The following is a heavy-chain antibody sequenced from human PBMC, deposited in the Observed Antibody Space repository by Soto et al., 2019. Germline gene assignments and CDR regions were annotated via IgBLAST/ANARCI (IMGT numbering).Heavy chain of an antibody. V-gene: IGHV3-23*01. D-gene: IGHD4-4*01. CDR3: ARGASDYINSADH. CDR1: GFIFNAYA. CDR2: IGGSGGNA. J-gene: IGHJ4*02. Sequence: EVQLLESGGGLVQPGGSLRLSCAASGFIFNAYAMTWVRQAPGKGLEWVSAIGGSGGNAYYAASVKGRFTISRDKSKDTVDLEMNRLRVDDTAVYFCARGASDYINSADHWGQGILVTVSS.